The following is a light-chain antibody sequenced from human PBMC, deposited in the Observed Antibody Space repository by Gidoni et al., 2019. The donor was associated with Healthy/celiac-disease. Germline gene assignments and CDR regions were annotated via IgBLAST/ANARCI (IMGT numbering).Light chain of an antibody. V-gene: IGLV2-23*02. CDR1: SSDVGRYHL. CDR3: CSYPGSRTFWV. CDR2: EVS. J-gene: IGLJ3*02. Sequence: QSALTQPASVSGSPGPSITISCTGTSSDVGRYHLVPRYQQHQGKAPKLMISEVSKRPSGVSNRFSGSKSGTPASLTISGLQAEYESAYYFCSYPGSRTFWVFGVGTKLTVL.